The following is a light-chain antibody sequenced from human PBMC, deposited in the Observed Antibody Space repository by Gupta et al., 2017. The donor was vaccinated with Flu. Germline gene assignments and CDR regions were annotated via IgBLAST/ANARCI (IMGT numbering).Light chain of an antibody. CDR1: QSISNW. Sequence: DIQMTQSPSPLSASAGDRVSITCRASQSISNWLAWYQQKPGRAPKLLIFKASSLESGVPSRFSGSGSGTEFTLTISSLQPDDFATYYCQQCNPYSGTFGGGTKVEIK. J-gene: IGKJ4*01. V-gene: IGKV1-5*03. CDR2: KAS. CDR3: QQCNPYSGT.